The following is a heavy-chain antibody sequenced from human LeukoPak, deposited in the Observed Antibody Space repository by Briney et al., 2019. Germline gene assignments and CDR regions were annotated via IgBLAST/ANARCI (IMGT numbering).Heavy chain of an antibody. CDR1: GFTFSSYW. Sequence: GGSLRLSCAASGFTFSSYWMHWVRHAPGKGLVWVSRINSDGSSTSYADSVKGRFTISRDNSKNTLYLQMNSLRAEDAAVYYCARAGSSGWYRDWGFDPWGQGTLVTVSS. CDR2: INSDGSST. J-gene: IGHJ5*02. D-gene: IGHD6-19*01. V-gene: IGHV3-74*01. CDR3: ARAGSSGWYRDWGFDP.